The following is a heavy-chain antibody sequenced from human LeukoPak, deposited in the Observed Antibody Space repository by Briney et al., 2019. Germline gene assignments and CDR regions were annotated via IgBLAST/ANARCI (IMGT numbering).Heavy chain of an antibody. CDR2: ISAYNGNT. CDR1: GYTFTSYG. Sequence: VSVKVSCKASGYTFTSYGISWVRQAPGQGLEWMGWISAYNGNTNYAQKLQGRVTMTTDTSTSTAYMELRSLRSDDTAVYYCARDIVVVPAAIPLDYWGQGTLVTVSS. J-gene: IGHJ4*02. V-gene: IGHV1-18*01. CDR3: ARDIVVVPAAIPLDY. D-gene: IGHD2-2*02.